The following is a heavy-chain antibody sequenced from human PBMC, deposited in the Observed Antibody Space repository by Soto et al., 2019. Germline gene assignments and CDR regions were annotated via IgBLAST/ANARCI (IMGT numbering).Heavy chain of an antibody. D-gene: IGHD6-6*01. Sequence: QVHLVQYGAEVKKPGASVKVSCKASNETLTTYGISWVRQAPRQGLEWMGWVSGYSGHSSSAQEFQDRVIMTTDTSTNTAYMELRSLTSDDSAVYFCARDSSSSGYYYGMDVWGQGTTVTVSS. J-gene: IGHJ6*02. CDR1: NETLTTYG. V-gene: IGHV1-18*01. CDR2: VSGYSGHS. CDR3: ARDSSSSGYYYGMDV.